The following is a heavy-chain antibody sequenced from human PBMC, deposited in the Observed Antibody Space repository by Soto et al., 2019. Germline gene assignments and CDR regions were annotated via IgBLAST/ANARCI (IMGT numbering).Heavy chain of an antibody. D-gene: IGHD5-12*01. CDR2: INHSGST. V-gene: IGHV4-34*01. CDR1: GGSFSGYY. Sequence: QVQLQQWGAGLLKPSETLSLTCAVYGGSFSGYYWSWIRQPPGKGLEWIGEINHSGSTNYNPSLRRRVTISVDTSKNQFSLKLSSVTAADTAVYYCARHLKRWLQFNQKTDAFDIWGQGTMVTVSS. J-gene: IGHJ3*02. CDR3: ARHLKRWLQFNQKTDAFDI.